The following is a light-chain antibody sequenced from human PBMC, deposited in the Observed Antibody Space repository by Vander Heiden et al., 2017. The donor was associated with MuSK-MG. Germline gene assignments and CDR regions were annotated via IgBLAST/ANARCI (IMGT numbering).Light chain of an antibody. CDR1: QSVSSSY. CDR2: GAS. CDR3: QQYGSSPPRLT. Sequence: PGARATLSCRASQSVSSSYLAWYQQKPGQAPRLLIYGASSRATGIPDRFSGSGSGTDFTLTISRLEPEDFAVYYCQQYGSSPPRLTFGGGTKVEIK. J-gene: IGKJ4*01. V-gene: IGKV3-20*01.